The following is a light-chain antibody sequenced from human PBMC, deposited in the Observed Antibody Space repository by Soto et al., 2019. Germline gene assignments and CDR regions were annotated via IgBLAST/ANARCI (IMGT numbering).Light chain of an antibody. Sequence: EIVLTQSPGTLSLSPGERATLSCRASQSVSSSYLAWYQQKPGQAPRLLIYGASSRATGIPDRFSGSGSGTDFTLTISILEPEDFAVYYCQQYASSPYTFGQGTNLEIK. CDR3: QQYASSPYT. CDR1: QSVSSSY. V-gene: IGKV3-20*01. J-gene: IGKJ2*01. CDR2: GAS.